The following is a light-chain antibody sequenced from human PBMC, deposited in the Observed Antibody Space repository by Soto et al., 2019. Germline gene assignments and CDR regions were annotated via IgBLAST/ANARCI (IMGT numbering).Light chain of an antibody. Sequence: EIVLTQSPATLSLSPGERATLSCRASQSVTTYLAWYQQKPGQAPRLLIYDASNRATGIRARFSGSGSGTDFTLTISSLEPEDFAIYYCQQRRTWPRTFGRGTKLEIK. J-gene: IGKJ2*01. CDR1: QSVTTY. CDR2: DAS. V-gene: IGKV3-11*01. CDR3: QQRRTWPRT.